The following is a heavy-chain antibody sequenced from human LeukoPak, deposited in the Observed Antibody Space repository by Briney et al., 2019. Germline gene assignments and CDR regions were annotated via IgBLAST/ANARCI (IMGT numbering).Heavy chain of an antibody. V-gene: IGHV3-7*05. CDR3: ARYSGNYRPFHY. CDR1: GFTFSNYW. J-gene: IGHJ4*02. Sequence: GGSLRLSCAASGFTFSNYWMSWVRQAPGKGLEWVANIKDDGSGKYYVDSVKGRLTISRDNAEKTLYLQMNSLRAKDTAVYYCARYSGNYRPFHYWGQGTLVTVSS. D-gene: IGHD1-26*01. CDR2: IKDDGSGK.